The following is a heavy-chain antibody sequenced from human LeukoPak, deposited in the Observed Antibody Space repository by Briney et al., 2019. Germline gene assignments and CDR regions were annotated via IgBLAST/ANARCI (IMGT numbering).Heavy chain of an antibody. J-gene: IGHJ4*02. V-gene: IGHV4-34*03. CDR1: GGSFSGYY. CDR3: TLLQRGAVGY. Sequence: PSETLSLTCAVYGGSFSGYYWSWIRQPPGKGLEWIGEINHSGSTNYNPSLKSRVTISVDTSKNQFSLKLSSVTAADTAVYYCTLLQRGAVGYWGQGTLVTVSS. D-gene: IGHD1-26*01. CDR2: INHSGST.